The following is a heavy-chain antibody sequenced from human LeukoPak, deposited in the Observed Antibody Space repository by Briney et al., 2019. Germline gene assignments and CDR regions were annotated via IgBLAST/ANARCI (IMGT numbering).Heavy chain of an antibody. CDR3: AKARSGIAGINWFDP. CDR1: GFTFDDYA. D-gene: IGHD6-13*01. Sequence: QAGGSLRLSCAASGFTFDDYAMHWVRQAPGKGLEWVSGISWGSGSIGYADSVKGRFTISRDNAKNSLYLQMNSLRAEDTALYYCAKARSGIAGINWFDPWGQGTLVTVSS. J-gene: IGHJ5*02. CDR2: ISWGSGSI. V-gene: IGHV3-9*01.